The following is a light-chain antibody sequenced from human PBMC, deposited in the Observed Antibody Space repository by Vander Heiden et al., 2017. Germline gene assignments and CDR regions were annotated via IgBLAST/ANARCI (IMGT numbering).Light chain of an antibody. V-gene: IGLV2-23*01. J-gene: IGLJ2*01. CDR3: CSYAGSVV. CDR1: SSDVGSYNL. Sequence: SALPQPASVSGSPGQSITISCPGTSSDVGSYNLDSWYQQHPGKAPKLMIYEGSKRPSGVSNRFSGAKSGNTASLTISGLQAEDEADYYCCSYAGSVVFGGGTKLTVL. CDR2: EGS.